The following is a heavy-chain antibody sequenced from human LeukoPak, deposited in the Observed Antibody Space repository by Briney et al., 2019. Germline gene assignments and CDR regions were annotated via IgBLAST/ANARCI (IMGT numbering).Heavy chain of an antibody. D-gene: IGHD4-17*01. CDR3: AKDYGDCFDY. CDR2: IQYDASDK. Sequence: GGSLGLSCAASGFTFSYHAMHWVRQAPGKGLEWVAFIQYDASDKYYADSVKGRFTISRDNSKNTLSLQMNSLRAEDAAVYYCAKDYGDCFDYWGQGTLVTVSS. V-gene: IGHV3-30*02. J-gene: IGHJ4*02. CDR1: GFTFSYHA.